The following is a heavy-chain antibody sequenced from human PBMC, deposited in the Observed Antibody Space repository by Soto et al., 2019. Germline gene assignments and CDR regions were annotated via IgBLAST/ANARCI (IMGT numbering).Heavy chain of an antibody. CDR2: INPSVGTT. Sequence: ASVKVSCKTFGYTFTNNYVHWLRQAPGQGXEWIGRINPSVGTTNYAQKFQGRVTMTTDTSTTTAYMDLSSLTSEDTAVYYCARATSLAGVGGTYRPTSYFDYWGQGVLVTVSS. V-gene: IGHV1-46*01. J-gene: IGHJ4*02. CDR3: ARATSLAGVGGTYRPTSYFDY. CDR1: GYTFTNNY. D-gene: IGHD3-16*02.